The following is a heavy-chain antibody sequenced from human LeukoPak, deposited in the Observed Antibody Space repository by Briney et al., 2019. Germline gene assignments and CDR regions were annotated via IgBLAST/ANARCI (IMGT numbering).Heavy chain of an antibody. J-gene: IGHJ5*02. CDR3: TKGSWLDN. CDR1: GFTFSSNA. CDR2: ISDSGTYT. V-gene: IGHV3-23*01. Sequence: PGGSLRLSCGASGFTFSSNAMSWVRQTPGKGLEWLSEISDSGTYTWYADSVKGRFTISRDDSKNTLYLQMNNLRAEDTALYFCTKGSWLDNWGPGTLVTVSS.